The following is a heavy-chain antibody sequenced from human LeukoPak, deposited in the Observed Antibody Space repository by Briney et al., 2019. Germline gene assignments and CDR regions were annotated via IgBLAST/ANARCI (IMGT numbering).Heavy chain of an antibody. CDR1: GGTFSSYA. D-gene: IGHD3-3*01. J-gene: IGHJ4*02. CDR2: IIPIFGTA. CDR3: QRITIFGVIIDFDY. V-gene: IGHV1-69*05. Sequence: GASVKVSCKASGGTFSSYAISWVRQAPGQGLEWMGGIIPIFGTANYAQKFQGRVTMTTDTSTSTAYMEVRNLRSDDTAVYFCQRITIFGVIIDFDYWGQGSLVTVSS.